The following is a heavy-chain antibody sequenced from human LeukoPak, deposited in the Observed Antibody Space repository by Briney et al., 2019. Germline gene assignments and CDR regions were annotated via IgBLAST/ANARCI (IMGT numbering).Heavy chain of an antibody. CDR2: ISAYNGNT. D-gene: IGHD5-18*01. CDR3: ATTFSGYGYFDY. J-gene: IGHJ4*02. V-gene: IGHV1-18*01. Sequence: ASVKVSCKASGYTFTSYDINWVRQATGQGLEWEGWISAYNGNTNYAQKLQGRVTMTTDTSTSTAYMELRSLRSEDTAVYYCATTFSGYGYFDYWGQGTLVTVSS. CDR1: GYTFTSYD.